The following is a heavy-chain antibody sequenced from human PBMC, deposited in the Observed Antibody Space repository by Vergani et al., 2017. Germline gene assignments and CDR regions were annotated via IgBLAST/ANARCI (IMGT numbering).Heavy chain of an antibody. V-gene: IGHV4-61*02. CDR3: ARGSRAAGYSGPDS. CDR1: GGSISSADYY. CDR2: IYTTGST. J-gene: IGHJ4*02. D-gene: IGHD6-13*01. Sequence: QVQLQESGPGLVKPSQTLSLTCSVSGGSISSADYYWTWIRQPAGEGLEWIGRIYTTGSTNHNPSLKSRVTISVDTSKNQFSLRLSSVTAADTAVYYCARGSRAAGYSGPDSWGQGTRVTVSS.